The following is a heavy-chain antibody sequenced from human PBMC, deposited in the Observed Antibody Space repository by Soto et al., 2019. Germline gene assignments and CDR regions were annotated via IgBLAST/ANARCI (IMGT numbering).Heavy chain of an antibody. CDR1: GYTFTSYD. J-gene: IGHJ4*02. V-gene: IGHV1-46*01. CDR2: INPSGGST. D-gene: IGHD3-22*01. Sequence: VASVKVSCKASGYTFTSYDINWVRQAPGQGLEWMGIINPSGGSTSYAQKFQGRATMTRDTSTSTVYMELSSLRSEDTAVYYCARTYYYDSSGYPEYYFDYWGQGTLVTVSS. CDR3: ARTYYYDSSGYPEYYFDY.